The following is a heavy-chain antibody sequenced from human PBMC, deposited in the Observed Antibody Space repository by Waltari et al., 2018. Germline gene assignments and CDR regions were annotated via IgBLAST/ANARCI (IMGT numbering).Heavy chain of an antibody. Sequence: QVQLVQSGAEVKKPGASVKVSCKASGYTFTSYAMPLVRQAPGQRLEWMGWINAGNGNTKYSQKCQGRVTITRDTSASTAYMELSSLRSEDTAVYYCARDGAMVQGVITPLHYWGQGTLVTVSS. CDR1: GYTFTSYA. D-gene: IGHD3-10*01. CDR3: ARDGAMVQGVITPLHY. J-gene: IGHJ4*02. CDR2: INAGNGNT. V-gene: IGHV1-3*01.